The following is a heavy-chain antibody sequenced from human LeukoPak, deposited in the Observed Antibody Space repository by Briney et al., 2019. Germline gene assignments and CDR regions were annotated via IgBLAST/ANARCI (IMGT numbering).Heavy chain of an antibody. Sequence: SEALSLTCTVSGGSISSSSGYYWGWIRQPPGKGLEWIGSISYSGTTYYNPSLKSRVTIFEDTSKNQFSLKLSSVTAADTAVYYCARLLRRDNWFDPWGQGTLVTVSS. V-gene: IGHV4-39*01. CDR3: ARLLRRDNWFDP. CDR2: ISYSGTT. CDR1: GGSISSSSGYY. D-gene: IGHD2/OR15-2a*01. J-gene: IGHJ5*02.